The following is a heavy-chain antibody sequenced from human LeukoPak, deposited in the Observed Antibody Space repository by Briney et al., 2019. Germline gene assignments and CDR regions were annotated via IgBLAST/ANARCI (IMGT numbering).Heavy chain of an antibody. Sequence: GGSLRLSCAASGFTFSTYGMHWVRQAPGKGLEWVAVISYDGTNKYYADSVKGRFTISRDNSKNTLYVQMNSLRVEDTAVYYCATKSLLGYTDYWGQGTLVTVSS. CDR2: ISYDGTNK. CDR1: GFTFSTYG. CDR3: ATKSLLGYTDY. J-gene: IGHJ4*01. V-gene: IGHV3-30*03. D-gene: IGHD3-10*01.